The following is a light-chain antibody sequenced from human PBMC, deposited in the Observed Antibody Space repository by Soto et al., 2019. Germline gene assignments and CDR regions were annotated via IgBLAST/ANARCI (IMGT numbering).Light chain of an antibody. Sequence: EIVLTQSPATLSLFPGERATLSCRASQSVRTYLAWYQQKPGQAPRLLISDASKKATGIQDRFSGSGSGTDFTLTISSLEAEDSAVCYCHQRSNWPRTFGGGSKVEIK. CDR1: QSVRTY. J-gene: IGKJ4*01. CDR3: HQRSNWPRT. V-gene: IGKV3-11*01. CDR2: DAS.